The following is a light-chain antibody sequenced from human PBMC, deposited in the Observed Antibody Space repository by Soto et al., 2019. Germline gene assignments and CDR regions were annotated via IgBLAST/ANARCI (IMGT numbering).Light chain of an antibody. Sequence: IVLTQSPATLSLSPGERATLSCRASQSVSSYLAWYQQKPGQAPRLLIYGASSRATGIPDRFSGSGSGTDFTLTITRLEPEDFAVYYCQQYGNSPWTFGQGTKVDIK. J-gene: IGKJ1*01. CDR3: QQYGNSPWT. CDR1: QSVSSY. V-gene: IGKV3-20*01. CDR2: GAS.